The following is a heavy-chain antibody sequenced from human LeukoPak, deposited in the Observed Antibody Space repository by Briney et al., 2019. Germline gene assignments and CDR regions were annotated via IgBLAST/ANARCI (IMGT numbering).Heavy chain of an antibody. CDR1: GFTFSDYY. CDR2: ISSSSSYT. CDR3: ARDVGIAVAGTSVDY. Sequence: GGPLRLSCAASGFTFSDYYMSWIRQAPGKGLEWVSYISSSSSYTNYADSVKGRFTISRDNAKNSLYLQMNSLRAEDTAVYYCARDVGIAVAGTSVDYWGQGTLVTVSS. D-gene: IGHD6-19*01. J-gene: IGHJ4*02. V-gene: IGHV3-11*06.